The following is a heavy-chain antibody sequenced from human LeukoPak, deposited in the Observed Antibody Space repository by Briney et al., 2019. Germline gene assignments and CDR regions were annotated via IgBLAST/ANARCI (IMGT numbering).Heavy chain of an antibody. Sequence: GGSLRLSCAASGFTFSSYWMSWVRQAPGKGLEWVAVISYDGSNKYYADSVKGRLTISRDNSKNALYLQMNSLRAEDTAVYYCAKVRSDYDILTGYYNDQYYFDYWGQGTLVTVSS. CDR3: AKVRSDYDILTGYYNDQYYFDY. D-gene: IGHD3-9*01. CDR2: ISYDGSNK. J-gene: IGHJ4*02. CDR1: GFTFSSYW. V-gene: IGHV3-30*18.